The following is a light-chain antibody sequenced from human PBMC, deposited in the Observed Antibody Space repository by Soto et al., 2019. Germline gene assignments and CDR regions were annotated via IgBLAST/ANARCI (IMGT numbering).Light chain of an antibody. CDR3: QQTYSIPIT. Sequence: IQMTQSPSSLSSSAGDRVSVTRRASQTIYTYLHWYQQKPGKAPKLLIYAASSLQSGVPSRFSGSGSGTDFTLTISSLHPEDFAFYYCQQTYSIPITFGQGTRLEIK. J-gene: IGKJ5*01. CDR1: QTIYTY. V-gene: IGKV1-39*01. CDR2: AAS.